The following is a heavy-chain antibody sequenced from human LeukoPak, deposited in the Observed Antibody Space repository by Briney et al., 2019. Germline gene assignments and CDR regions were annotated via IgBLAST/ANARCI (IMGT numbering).Heavy chain of an antibody. D-gene: IGHD1-1*01. CDR2: IKEDGSEN. CDR3: ARQRYSDY. Sequence: PGGSLRLSCAASGFTFSRYWMTWVRQAPGKGLEWVANIKEDGSENSYVESVKGRFTISRDNAKNSLYLQLNSQRAEDTAVYFCARQRYSDYWGQGTLVTVSS. CDR1: GFTFSRYW. J-gene: IGHJ4*02. V-gene: IGHV3-7*01.